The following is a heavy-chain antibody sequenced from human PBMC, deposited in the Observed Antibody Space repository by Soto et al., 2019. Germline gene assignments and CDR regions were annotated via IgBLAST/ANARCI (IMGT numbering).Heavy chain of an antibody. CDR3: AKSGIVVVITTLWYAFDI. CDR2: TYYRSKWYN. Sequence: QVQLQQSGPGLVKPSQTLSLTCAISGDSVSSNSAAWNWIRQSPSRGLEWLGRTYYRSKWYNDYAVSVKSRITINPDTSKNQFSLQLNSVTPEDTAVYYCAKSGIVVVITTLWYAFDIWGQGTMVTVSS. J-gene: IGHJ3*02. CDR1: GDSVSSNSAA. D-gene: IGHD3-22*01. V-gene: IGHV6-1*01.